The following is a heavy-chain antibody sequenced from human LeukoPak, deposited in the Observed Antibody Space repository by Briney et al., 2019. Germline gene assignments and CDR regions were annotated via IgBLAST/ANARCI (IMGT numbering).Heavy chain of an antibody. V-gene: IGHV4-59*08. CDR3: ARRAIAAAGIWFDP. J-gene: IGHJ5*02. CDR1: GGSISSYY. D-gene: IGHD6-13*01. Sequence: SETLSLTCTVSGGSISSYYWSWIRQPPGKGLEWIGYIYYSGSTNYNPSLKSRVTISVDTSKNQFSLKLSSVPAADTAVYYCARRAIAAAGIWFDPGGQGTLVTVSS. CDR2: IYYSGST.